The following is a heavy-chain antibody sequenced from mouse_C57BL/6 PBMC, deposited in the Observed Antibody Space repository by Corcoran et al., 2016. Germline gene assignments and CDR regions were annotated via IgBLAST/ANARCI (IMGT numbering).Heavy chain of an antibody. Sequence: EVQLQQSGPVLVKPGASVKMSCKASGYTFTDYYMNWVKQSHGKSLEWIGVINPYNGGTSYNQKFKGKATLTVDKSSSTAYMELNSLTSEDSAVYYCARDLYYGSSYYFDYWGQGTTLTVSS. J-gene: IGHJ2*01. CDR3: ARDLYYGSSYYFDY. CDR1: GYTFTDYY. D-gene: IGHD1-1*01. V-gene: IGHV1-19*01. CDR2: INPYNGGT.